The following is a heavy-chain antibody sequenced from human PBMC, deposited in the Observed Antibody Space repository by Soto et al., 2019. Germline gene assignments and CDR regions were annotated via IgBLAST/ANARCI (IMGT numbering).Heavy chain of an antibody. CDR3: ARVYNWNYSL. CDR2: ICPGDSDI. CDR1: GYSFTSYW. D-gene: IGHD1-1*01. Sequence: PGESLNISCKGFGYSFTSYWIGWVRQMPGKGLEWMGIICPGDSDIRYSPSFEGQVTISADKSISTAYLQWSSLKASDTAMYYCARVYNWNYSLWGQGTLVTVSS. J-gene: IGHJ4*02. V-gene: IGHV5-51*01.